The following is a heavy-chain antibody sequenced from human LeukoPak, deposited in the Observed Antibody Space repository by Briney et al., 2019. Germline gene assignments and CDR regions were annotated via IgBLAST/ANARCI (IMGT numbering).Heavy chain of an antibody. Sequence: ASVKVSCKASGYTFTGYYMHWVRQAPGQGLEWMGWINPNSGGTNYAQKFQGRVTMTRDTSTSTAYMELSRLRSDDTAVYYCARGGVRTSSPPDYWGQGTLVTVSS. CDR1: GYTFTGYY. J-gene: IGHJ4*02. D-gene: IGHD3/OR15-3a*01. CDR3: ARGGVRTSSPPDY. V-gene: IGHV1-2*02. CDR2: INPNSGGT.